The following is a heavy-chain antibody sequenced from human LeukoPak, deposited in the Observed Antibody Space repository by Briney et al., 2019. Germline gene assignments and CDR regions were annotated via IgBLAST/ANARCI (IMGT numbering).Heavy chain of an antibody. Sequence: PGRSLRLSCAASGFTFSSYDMNWVRQAPGKGLEWVSGIKWNGGSTGYADSVRGRFTISRDNAKNSLYLQMNSLRAEDTALYYCARDRNDYDFWSGYSMSYFDYWGQGTLVTVSS. CDR2: IKWNGGST. J-gene: IGHJ4*02. V-gene: IGHV3-20*04. CDR1: GFTFSSYD. CDR3: ARDRNDYDFWSGYSMSYFDY. D-gene: IGHD3-3*01.